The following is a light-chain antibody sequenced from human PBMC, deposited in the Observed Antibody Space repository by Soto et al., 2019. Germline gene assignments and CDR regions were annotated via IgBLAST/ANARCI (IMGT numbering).Light chain of an antibody. V-gene: IGLV2-14*03. CDR2: DVT. CDR3: SSYTSSTTLV. CDR1: SSDVGGYKY. J-gene: IGLJ1*01. Sequence: QSALTQPASVSGSPGQSITISCTGTSSDVGGYKYVSWYQQHPGKAPKLLIYDVTDRPSGVSNRFSGSTSGNTASLTISGLQAGDEGDYYCSSYTSSTTLVFGTGTKVTVL.